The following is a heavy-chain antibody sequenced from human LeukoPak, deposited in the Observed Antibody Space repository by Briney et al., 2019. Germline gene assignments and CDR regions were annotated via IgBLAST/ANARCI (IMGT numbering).Heavy chain of an antibody. J-gene: IGHJ5*02. Sequence: GASVKVSCKASGDTFIKFPINWVRQAPGQGLEWMGRIIPILNITTYAQKFQGRVTITADKSSSTAFMEMTSLRSDDTAVYYCARRKLPLTGSTGFDFLDPWGQGTLVTVSS. CDR3: ARRKLPLTGSTGFDFLDP. CDR1: GDTFIKFP. D-gene: IGHD3-9*01. V-gene: IGHV1-69*02. CDR2: IIPILNIT.